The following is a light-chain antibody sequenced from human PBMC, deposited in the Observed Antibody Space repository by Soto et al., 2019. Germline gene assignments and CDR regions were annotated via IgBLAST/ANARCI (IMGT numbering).Light chain of an antibody. V-gene: IGKV1-5*01. J-gene: IGKJ1*01. CDR1: QRISSW. CDR2: DAS. Sequence: DIQMTQSPSTLSASVGDRVTITCRASQRISSWLAWYQQKPGKAPKLLIYDASSLESGVPSRFSGSGSGTEFTLTISSLQPDDFATYYCQQSGTFGQGTKVEIK. CDR3: QQSGT.